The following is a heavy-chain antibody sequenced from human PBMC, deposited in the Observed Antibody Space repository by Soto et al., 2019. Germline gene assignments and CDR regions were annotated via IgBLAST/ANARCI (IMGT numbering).Heavy chain of an antibody. CDR1: GFTFSSYA. D-gene: IGHD3-16*01. Sequence: EVQLLESGGGLVQPGGSLRLSYAASGFTFSSYAMSWVRQAPGKGLEWVSAISGSGGSTYYADSVKGRFTISRDNSKNTLYLQMNSLRAEDTAVYYCAKASSLGGSPAWYWGQGTLVTVSS. CDR2: ISGSGGST. CDR3: AKASSLGGSPAWY. J-gene: IGHJ4*02. V-gene: IGHV3-23*01.